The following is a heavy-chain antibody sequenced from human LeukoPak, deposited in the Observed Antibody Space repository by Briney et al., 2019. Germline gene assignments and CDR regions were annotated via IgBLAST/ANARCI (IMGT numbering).Heavy chain of an antibody. J-gene: IGHJ6*02. V-gene: IGHV4-59*01. CDR1: GCSISSYY. CDR2: IYYSGST. Sequence: PSETLSLTCTVSGCSISSYYWSWIRQPPGKGLEWIGYIYYSGSTNYNPSLKSRVTISVDTSKNQFSLKLSSVTAADTAVYYCARVRGPMVRGAKVYYYYGMDVWGQGTTVTVSS. CDR3: ARVRGPMVRGAKVYYYYGMDV. D-gene: IGHD3-10*01.